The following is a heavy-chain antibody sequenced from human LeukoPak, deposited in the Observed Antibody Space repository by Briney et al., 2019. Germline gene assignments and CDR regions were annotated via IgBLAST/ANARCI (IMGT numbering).Heavy chain of an antibody. D-gene: IGHD3-22*01. V-gene: IGHV4-59*08. CDR3: ARQLNYYDSSDYPHTYYFDY. CDR1: GGSITSYY. CDR2: IYYGGST. Sequence: KPSETLSLTCTVSGGSITSYYWSWIRQPPGKGLEWIGYIYYGGSTNYNPSLKSRVTISVDTSKNQFSLKLSSVTAADTAVYYCARQLNYYDSSDYPHTYYFDYWGQGTLVTVSS. J-gene: IGHJ4*02.